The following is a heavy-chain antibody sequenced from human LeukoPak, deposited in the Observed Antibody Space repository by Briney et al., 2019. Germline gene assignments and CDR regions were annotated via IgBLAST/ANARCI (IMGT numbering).Heavy chain of an antibody. CDR2: IYFTGTT. J-gene: IGHJ5*02. Sequence: SETLSLTCTVSGGSISPHYWTWIRQPPGKGLEWIGYIYFTGTTNYNPSLKSRVTISVDTSKNQFSLKLSSVTAADTAVYYCARGAVLLWFGELLFPWFDPWGQGTLVTVSS. V-gene: IGHV4-59*11. D-gene: IGHD3-10*01. CDR3: ARGAVLLWFGELLFPWFDP. CDR1: GGSISPHY.